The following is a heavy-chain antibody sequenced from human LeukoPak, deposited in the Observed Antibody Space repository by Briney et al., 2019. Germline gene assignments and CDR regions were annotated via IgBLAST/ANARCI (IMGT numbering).Heavy chain of an antibody. CDR1: GGSISSSSYY. Sequence: SETLSLTCTVSGGSISSSSYYWGLIRQPPGKGLEWIGSIYYSESTHYNPSLKSRVTISVDTSKNQLSLKLSSVTAADTAVYYCARLLYDLLYYYYMDVWGKGTTVTVSS. J-gene: IGHJ6*03. CDR2: IYYSEST. CDR3: ARLLYDLLYYYYMDV. V-gene: IGHV4-39*01. D-gene: IGHD5/OR15-5a*01.